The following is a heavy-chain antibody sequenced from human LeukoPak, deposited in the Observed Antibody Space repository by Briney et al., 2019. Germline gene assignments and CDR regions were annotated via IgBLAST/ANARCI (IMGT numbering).Heavy chain of an antibody. CDR2: ISDSGGRT. D-gene: IGHD4-23*01. J-gene: IGHJ4*02. CDR1: GFTFSDYY. V-gene: IGHV3-23*01. CDR3: AKVRWIGDLPFDY. Sequence: GGSLRLSCAASGFTFSDYYMSWVRQAPRKGLEWVSAISDSGGRTYYADSVKGRFTISRDNSKNTLYPQMNSLRAEDTAVYYCAKVRWIGDLPFDYWGQGTLVTVSS.